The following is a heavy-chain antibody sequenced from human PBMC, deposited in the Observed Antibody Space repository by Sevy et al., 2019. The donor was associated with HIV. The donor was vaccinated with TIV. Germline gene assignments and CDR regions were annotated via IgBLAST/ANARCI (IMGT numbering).Heavy chain of an antibody. V-gene: IGHV3-30-3*01. D-gene: IGHD6-13*01. Sequence: GGSLRLSCAASGFTFSSYAMHWVRQAPGKGLEGVAVISYDGSNKYYADSVKGRFTISRDNSKNTLYLQMNSLRAEDTAVYYCAREIAAAGSAFDYWGQGTLVTVSS. CDR3: AREIAAAGSAFDY. CDR1: GFTFSSYA. CDR2: ISYDGSNK. J-gene: IGHJ4*02.